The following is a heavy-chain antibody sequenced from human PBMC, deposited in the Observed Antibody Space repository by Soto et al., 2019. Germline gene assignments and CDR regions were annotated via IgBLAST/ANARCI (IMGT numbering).Heavy chain of an antibody. CDR1: GGSISRYY. Sequence: SETLSLTCTVSGGSISRYYWSWIRQPPGKGLEWIGYIYYSGSTKYNPSLKSRVTISVDTSKNQLSLKLSSVTAADTAVYYCARLGGYYQAFHYWGQGTQVTVS. CDR3: ARLGGYYQAFHY. CDR2: IYYSGST. D-gene: IGHD3-22*01. J-gene: IGHJ4*02. V-gene: IGHV4-59*08.